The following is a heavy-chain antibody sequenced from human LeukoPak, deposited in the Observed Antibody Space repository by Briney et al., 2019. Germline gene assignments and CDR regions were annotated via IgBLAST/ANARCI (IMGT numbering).Heavy chain of an antibody. J-gene: IGHJ3*02. V-gene: IGHV3-23*01. Sequence: GGSLRLSCEASGFTFTNYAMSWVRQAPGQGLEWVSVINGSDGSAFYAHSVKGRFTISRDNSKNTLYLQLNSLRAEDTAIYYCAKDRHCSGDAFAIWGQVTMVTVSS. CDR2: INGSDGSA. CDR1: GFTFTNYA. CDR3: AKDRHCSGDAFAI. D-gene: IGHD2-15*01.